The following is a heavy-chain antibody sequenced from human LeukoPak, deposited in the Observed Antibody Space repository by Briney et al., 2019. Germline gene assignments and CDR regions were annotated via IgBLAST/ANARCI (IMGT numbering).Heavy chain of an antibody. J-gene: IGHJ6*02. CDR1: GYTFTSYG. CDR3: AKDLATAYYYYYGMDV. D-gene: IGHD4-17*01. V-gene: IGHV1-18*01. Sequence: ASVKVSCKASGYTFTSYGISWVRQAPGQGLEWMGWISAYHDNTNYAQKLQDRVTLTLDTSTSTAYMDLRSLRSDDTAVYYCAKDLATAYYYYYGMDVWGQGTTVTVSS. CDR2: ISAYHDNT.